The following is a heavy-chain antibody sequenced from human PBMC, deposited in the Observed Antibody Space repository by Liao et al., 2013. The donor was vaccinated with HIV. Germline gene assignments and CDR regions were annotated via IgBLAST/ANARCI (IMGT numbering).Heavy chain of an antibody. V-gene: IGHV4-39*07. J-gene: IGHJ4*02. Sequence: QVQLQESGPGLVKPSQTLSLTCTVSGGSISSGSYYWGWIRQPPGKGLEWIGSIYYSGSTYYNPSLKSRVIISVDTSKNQFSLKLSSVTAADTAVYYCARDLGAATGIDYWGQGTLVTVSS. CDR2: IYYSGST. CDR3: ARDLGAATGIDY. CDR1: GGSISSGSYY. D-gene: IGHD6-13*01.